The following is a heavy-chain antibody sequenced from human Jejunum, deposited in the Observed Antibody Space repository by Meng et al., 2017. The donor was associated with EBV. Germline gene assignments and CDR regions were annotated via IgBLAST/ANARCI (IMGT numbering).Heavy chain of an antibody. CDR2: IYYSGST. Sequence: QRQLPESGPGLVKPSETLSLTCTVSGGSVNSGNVYWSWIRQPPGKGLEWIGYIYYSGSTNYIPSLKSRVTISLDTSKNQFSLKLSSVTAADTAVYYCAGLRYSGYDRAFDYWGQGALVTVSS. D-gene: IGHD5-12*01. CDR1: GGSVNSGNVY. CDR3: AGLRYSGYDRAFDY. J-gene: IGHJ4*02. V-gene: IGHV4-61*01.